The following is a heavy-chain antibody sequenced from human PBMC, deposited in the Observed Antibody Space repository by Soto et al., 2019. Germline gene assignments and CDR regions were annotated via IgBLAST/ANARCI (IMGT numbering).Heavy chain of an antibody. D-gene: IGHD6-19*01. CDR2: ISYDGSNK. CDR1: GFTFSGYG. Sequence: GRSLRLSCAAYGFTFSGYGMHWVRQSPGKGLEWVAVISYDGSNKYYADSVKGRFSISRDNSKNTLYLQMSSLRPEDTAVYYCGKDGSSGSPYYYCIDVWGQGTMVTVSS. J-gene: IGHJ6*02. CDR3: GKDGSSGSPYYYCIDV. V-gene: IGHV3-30*18.